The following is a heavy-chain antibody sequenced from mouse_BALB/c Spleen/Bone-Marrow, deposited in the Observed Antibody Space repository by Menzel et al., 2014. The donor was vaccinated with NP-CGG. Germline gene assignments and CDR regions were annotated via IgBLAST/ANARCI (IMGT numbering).Heavy chain of an antibody. Sequence: EVHLVESGGGLVKPGGSLKLSCAASGFTFSDYYMYWVRQTPEKRLEWVATISDGGSYTYYPDSVKGRFTISRDNAKNNLYLQMSSLRSEDTAMYYCARPNTDYFDYWGQGTTLTVSS. CDR3: ARPNTDYFDY. J-gene: IGHJ2*01. V-gene: IGHV5-4*02. D-gene: IGHD5-1-1*01. CDR1: GFTFSDYY. CDR2: ISDGGSYT.